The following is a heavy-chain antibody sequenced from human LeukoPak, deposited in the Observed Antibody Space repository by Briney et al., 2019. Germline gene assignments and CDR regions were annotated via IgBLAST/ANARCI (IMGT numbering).Heavy chain of an antibody. CDR2: IIPIFGTA. CDR3: ARDQFLYCSTTSCYFDY. V-gene: IGHV1-69*13. Sequence: SVKVSCKASGGTFSSYAISWVRQAPGQGLEWMGGIIPIFGTANYAQKFQGRVTITADESTSTAYMELSSLRSEDTAVYYCARDQFLYCSTTSCYFDYWGQGTLVTVSS. D-gene: IGHD2-2*01. J-gene: IGHJ4*02. CDR1: GGTFSSYA.